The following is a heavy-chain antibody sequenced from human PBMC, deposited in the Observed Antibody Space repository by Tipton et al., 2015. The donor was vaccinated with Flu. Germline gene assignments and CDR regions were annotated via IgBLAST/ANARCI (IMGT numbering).Heavy chain of an antibody. CDR2: IYSSGST. V-gene: IGHV4-4*07. J-gene: IGHJ4*02. CDR3: ARGSGSGTHVTFDY. CDR1: GGSLSSFY. Sequence: TLSLTCTVSGGSLSSFYWSWIRQPAGKGLEYIGRIYSSGSTNYNPSFKSRVSMSLDASKTQFSLNLNSVTAADTAMYYCARGSGSGTHVTFDYWGQGTLVTVSS. D-gene: IGHD3-10*01.